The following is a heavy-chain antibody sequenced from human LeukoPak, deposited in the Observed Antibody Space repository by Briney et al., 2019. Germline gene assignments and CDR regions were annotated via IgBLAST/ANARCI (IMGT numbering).Heavy chain of an antibody. V-gene: IGHV4-4*07. D-gene: IGHD6-13*01. CDR2: IDASGST. CDR1: GASVSSYY. J-gene: IGHJ4*02. CDR3: AGYIAAARYDY. Sequence: SETLSLTCTVSGASVSSYYWIWIRQPAGRGLEWIGRIDASGSTNYNPSLKSRVTISVDTSKNQFSLKLSSVTAADTAVYYCAGYIAAARYDYWGQGTLVTVSS.